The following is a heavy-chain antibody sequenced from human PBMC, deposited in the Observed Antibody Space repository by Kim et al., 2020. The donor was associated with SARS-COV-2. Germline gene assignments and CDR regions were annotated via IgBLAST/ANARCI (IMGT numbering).Heavy chain of an antibody. J-gene: IGHJ4*02. D-gene: IGHD5-18*01. Sequence: YYAGCVKGRFTIPRDNSQNTLDLEMNRLGAEDTAVYYCARGVSYGTDYWGQGTPVTVSS. V-gene: IGHV3-33*01. CDR3: ARGVSYGTDY.